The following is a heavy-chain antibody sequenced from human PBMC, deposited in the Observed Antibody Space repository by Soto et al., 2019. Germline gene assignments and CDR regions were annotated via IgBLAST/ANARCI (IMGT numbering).Heavy chain of an antibody. V-gene: IGHV4-34*01. CDR2: INHSGST. CDR3: ARGAVITNAAAGPSPDAFDI. CDR1: GGSFSGYY. J-gene: IGHJ3*02. Sequence: SETLSLTCAVYGGSFSGYYWSWIRQPPGKGLEWIGEINHSGSTNYNPSLKSRVTISVDTSKNQFSLKRTSVTAADTAEYYWARGAVITNAAAGPSPDAFDIWGQGTMVTVSS. D-gene: IGHD3-10*01.